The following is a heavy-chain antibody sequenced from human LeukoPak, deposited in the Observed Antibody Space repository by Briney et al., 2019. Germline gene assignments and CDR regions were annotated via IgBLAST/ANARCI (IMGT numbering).Heavy chain of an antibody. Sequence: PGGSLRLSCAASGFTFSTYGMDWVRQAPGKGLEWLSYISSRSDGIKYADSVKGRFTISRDNAKNLMYLQMDNLRAEDTAVYYCATDAPCGATVTTIFWGQGTLVTVSS. CDR1: GFTFSTYG. V-gene: IGHV3-48*01. D-gene: IGHD4-17*01. CDR3: ATDAPCGATVTTIF. CDR2: ISSRSDGI. J-gene: IGHJ4*02.